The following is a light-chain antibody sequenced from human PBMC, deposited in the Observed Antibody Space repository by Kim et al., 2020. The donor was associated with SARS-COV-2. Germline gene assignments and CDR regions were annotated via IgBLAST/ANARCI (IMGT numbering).Light chain of an antibody. CDR1: SGHSSYA. J-gene: IGLJ3*02. V-gene: IGLV4-69*01. CDR2: VNSDGSH. Sequence: ASVKFTCTLSSGHSSYAIAWHQQQPEKGPRYLMKVNSDGSHYKGDGIPDRFSGSSSGAERYLTIPSLQSEDEADYYCQTWGTGIRVFGGGTKLTVL. CDR3: QTWGTGIRV.